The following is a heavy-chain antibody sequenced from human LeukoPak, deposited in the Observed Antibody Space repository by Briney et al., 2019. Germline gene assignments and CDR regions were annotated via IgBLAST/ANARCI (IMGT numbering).Heavy chain of an antibody. D-gene: IGHD2-2*01. Sequence: PSETLSLTCAVYGGSFSGYYWSWIRQPPGKGLEWIGEINHSGSTNYNPSLKSRVTISVDTSKNQFSLKLSSVTAADTAVYYCARVDCSSTSCYAFDIWGQGTMATVSS. CDR3: ARVDCSSTSCYAFDI. CDR2: INHSGST. V-gene: IGHV4-34*01. J-gene: IGHJ3*02. CDR1: GGSFSGYY.